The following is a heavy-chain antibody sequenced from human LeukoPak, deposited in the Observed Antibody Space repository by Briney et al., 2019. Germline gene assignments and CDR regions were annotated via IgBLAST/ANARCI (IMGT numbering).Heavy chain of an antibody. J-gene: IGHJ4*02. D-gene: IGHD2-2*02. CDR2: INPSSGDT. Sequence: ASVKVSCKASGYTFTGYYIHWVRQAPGQGLEWMGWINPSSGDTNYAQKFQGRVTMTRDTSISTVCMELSRLRSDDTAMYYCAREGDIVVVAAAIDYWGQGTLVTVSS. CDR1: GYTFTGYY. V-gene: IGHV1-2*02. CDR3: AREGDIVVVAAAIDY.